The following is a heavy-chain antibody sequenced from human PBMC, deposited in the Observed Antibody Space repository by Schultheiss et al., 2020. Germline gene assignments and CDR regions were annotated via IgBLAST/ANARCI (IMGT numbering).Heavy chain of an antibody. V-gene: IGHV5-51*01. CDR1: GYSFTSYW. CDR2: IYPGDSDT. D-gene: IGHD1-7*01. J-gene: IGHJ4*02. CDR3: ARVRGNWNYGELFDY. Sequence: GESLKISCKGSGYSFTSYWIGWVRQMPGKGLEWMGIIYPGDSDTRYSPSFQGQVTISADKSISTAYLQWSSLKASDTAVYYCARVRGNWNYGELFDYWGQGTLVTVSS.